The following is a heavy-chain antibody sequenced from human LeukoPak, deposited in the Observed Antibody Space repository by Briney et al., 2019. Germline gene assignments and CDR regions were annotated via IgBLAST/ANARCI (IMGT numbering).Heavy chain of an antibody. D-gene: IGHD6-13*01. J-gene: IGHJ4*02. CDR1: GGSISSYY. V-gene: IGHV4-59*08. CDR2: IYYSGST. CDR3: ARAGIAAAGTDFDY. Sequence: PSETLSLTCTVSGGSISSYYWSWIRQPPGKGLEWIGYIYYSGSTNYNPSLKSRVTISVDTSKNQFSLKLSSVTAADTAVYYCARAGIAAAGTDFDYWGQGTLVTVFS.